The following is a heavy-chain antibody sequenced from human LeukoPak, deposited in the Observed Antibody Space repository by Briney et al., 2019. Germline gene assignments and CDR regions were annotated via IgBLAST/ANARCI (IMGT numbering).Heavy chain of an antibody. CDR1: GGSISRYY. D-gene: IGHD4-11*01. J-gene: IGHJ4*02. CDR3: ARDFLLQSEGLFDY. Sequence: SETLSLTCTVSGGSISRYYWSWIRQPDGKGLEWIGRFYISGSTNYNPSLKSRVTMSVDTSKNQFSLRLNSVTAADTAVYYCARDFLLQSEGLFDYWGQGTLVTVSS. V-gene: IGHV4-4*07. CDR2: FYISGST.